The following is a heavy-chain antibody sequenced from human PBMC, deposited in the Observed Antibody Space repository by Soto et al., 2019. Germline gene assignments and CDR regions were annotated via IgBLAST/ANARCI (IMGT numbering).Heavy chain of an antibody. CDR1: GDSISNSDYY. J-gene: IGHJ3*02. D-gene: IGHD5-12*01. Sequence: QLQLQESGPGLVKPSETLSLTCTVSGDSISNSDYYWGWIRQPPGKGLEWIGTIYYSGSTIYNPSLKSRVTISVDTSKNQFSLRLSSVTAADTAVYYCARQFDYPHAFDIWGQGTMVTVSS. CDR3: ARQFDYPHAFDI. V-gene: IGHV4-39*01. CDR2: IYYSGST.